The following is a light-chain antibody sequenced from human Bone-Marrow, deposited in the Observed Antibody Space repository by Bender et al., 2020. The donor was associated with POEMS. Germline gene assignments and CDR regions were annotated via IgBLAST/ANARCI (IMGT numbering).Light chain of an antibody. J-gene: IGLJ3*02. V-gene: IGLV2-23*01. CDR3: CSYAGSHSWV. CDR1: TTDIGSYAY. Sequence: QSALTQPPSASGSPGQSVTISCTGTTTDIGSYAYVSWYQQHPGRAPKLMIYEGTKRPSGVSNRFSGSKSGNTASLTISGLQTEDEADYYCCSYAGSHSWVFGGGTKLTVL. CDR2: EGT.